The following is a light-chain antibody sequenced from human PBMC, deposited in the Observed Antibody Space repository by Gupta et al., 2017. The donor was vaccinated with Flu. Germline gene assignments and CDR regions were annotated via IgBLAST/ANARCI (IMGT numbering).Light chain of an antibody. J-gene: IGLJ3*02. CDR2: DDD. V-gene: IGLV3-21*02. CDR1: GSGTKS. CDR3: QVCAGRGDHIWV. Sequence: SYVLTQPPSVPVAPGPTARAVGGEAGSGTKSVHWYQQKPGQVPCLVVFDDDDRHAGIPERFARSKSWSTATLSILTVEVGDDADYYCQVCAGRGDHIWVFGGGTYLTVL.